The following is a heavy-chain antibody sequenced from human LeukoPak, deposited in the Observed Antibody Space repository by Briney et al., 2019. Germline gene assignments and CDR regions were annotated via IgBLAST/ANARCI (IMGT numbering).Heavy chain of an antibody. CDR2: ISYDGSNK. CDR1: GFTFSSYA. J-gene: IGHJ6*02. V-gene: IGHV3-30*04. CDR3: ARGALWKLIAARPYGMDV. D-gene: IGHD6-6*01. Sequence: GGSLRLSCAASGFTFSSYAMHWVRQAPGKGLEWVAVISYDGSNKYYADSVKGRFTISRDNSKNTLYLQMNSLRAEDTAVYYCARGALWKLIAARPYGMDVWGQGTTVTVSS.